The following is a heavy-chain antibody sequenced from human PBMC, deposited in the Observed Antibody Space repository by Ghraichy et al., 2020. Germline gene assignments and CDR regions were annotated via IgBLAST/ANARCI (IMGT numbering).Heavy chain of an antibody. CDR3: TTADGSGSYYNSQDYYYYGMDV. V-gene: IGHV3-15*01. D-gene: IGHD3-10*01. Sequence: GESLNISCAASGFTFSNAWMSWVRQAPGKGLEWVGRIKSKTDGGTTDYAAPVKGRFTISRDDSKNTLYLQMNSLKTEDTAVYYCTTADGSGSYYNSQDYYYYGMDVWGQGTTVTVSS. J-gene: IGHJ6*02. CDR1: GFTFSNAW. CDR2: IKSKTDGGTT.